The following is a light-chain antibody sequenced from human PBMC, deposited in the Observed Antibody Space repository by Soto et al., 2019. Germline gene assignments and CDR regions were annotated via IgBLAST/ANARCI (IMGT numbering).Light chain of an antibody. CDR2: AAS. CDR3: QQSYNTPYT. V-gene: IGKV1-39*01. Sequence: DIQMTQSPSSLSASVGDRVTITCRASQSISNYLNWYQLKPGKAPNLLIYAASSLQSGVPSRFSASGSGTDFTLTIMILQPEDFATYHCQQSYNTPYTFGQGTKLEIK. J-gene: IGKJ2*01. CDR1: QSISNY.